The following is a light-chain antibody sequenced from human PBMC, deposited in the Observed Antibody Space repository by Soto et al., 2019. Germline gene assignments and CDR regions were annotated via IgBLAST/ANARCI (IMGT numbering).Light chain of an antibody. J-gene: IGLJ1*01. CDR3: CSYAGSSTYV. V-gene: IGLV2-23*01. CDR1: SRDVGSYNL. Sequence: QSALTQPASVSGSPGQSIAISCTGTSRDVGSYNLVSWYQQHPGKAPKVMIYEGSKRPSGVSDRFSGSKSGNTASLTISGLQSDDEAYYYCCSYAGSSTYVFGTGTKLTVL. CDR2: EGS.